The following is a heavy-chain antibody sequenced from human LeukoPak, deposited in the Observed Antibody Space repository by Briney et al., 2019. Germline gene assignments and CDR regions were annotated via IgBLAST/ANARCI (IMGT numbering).Heavy chain of an antibody. CDR3: AKPLTLDDAFDI. J-gene: IGHJ3*02. CDR1: GFTFSSYG. V-gene: IGHV3-30*02. Sequence: PGGSLRLSCAASGFTFSSYGMHWVRQAPGKGLEWVAFIRYDGSNKYYADSVKGRFTISRDNSKNTLYLQMNSLRAEDTAVYYCAKPLTLDDAFDIWGQGTMVTVSS. CDR2: IRYDGSNK. D-gene: IGHD1-1*01.